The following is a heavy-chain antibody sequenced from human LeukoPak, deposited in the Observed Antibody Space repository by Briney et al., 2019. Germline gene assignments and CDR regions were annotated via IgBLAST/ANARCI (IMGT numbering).Heavy chain of an antibody. D-gene: IGHD4-17*01. Sequence: GGSLRPSCTASGFSVSSNYMNWVRQAPGKGLEWVPVIYSGRSTYYADSVKGRFTISRDNSKNTLYLQMNSLRAEDTAVYYCATEGTTGNFYYYGLDVWGQGTTVTVSS. J-gene: IGHJ6*02. V-gene: IGHV3-53*01. CDR3: ATEGTTGNFYYYGLDV. CDR2: IYSGRST. CDR1: GFSVSSNY.